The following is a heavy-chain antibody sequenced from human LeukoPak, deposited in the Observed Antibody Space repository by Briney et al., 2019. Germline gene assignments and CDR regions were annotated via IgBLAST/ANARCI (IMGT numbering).Heavy chain of an antibody. CDR1: GYTFTVFY. CDR3: GRGGAPIYYYYMDV. V-gene: IGHV1-2*02. J-gene: IGHJ6*03. D-gene: IGHD4/OR15-4a*01. CDR2: INPNSGGT. Sequence: ASVTVSCKASGYTFTVFYMHWVRQAPGQGLEWMGWINPNSGGTNYAQKFQGRVTMTRDTSISTAYMELSRLKSDDTAVYYCGRGGAPIYYYYMDVWGKGTTVTVSS.